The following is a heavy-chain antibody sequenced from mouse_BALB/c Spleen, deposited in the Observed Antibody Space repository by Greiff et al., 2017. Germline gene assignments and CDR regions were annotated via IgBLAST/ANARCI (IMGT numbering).Heavy chain of an antibody. V-gene: IGHV1-5*01. CDR2: IYPGNSDT. CDR1: GYTFTSYW. CDR3: TRSLGYYGSSMDY. Sequence: AQLQQSGTVLARPGASVKMSCKASGYTFTSYWMHWVKQRPGQGLEWIGAIYPGNSDTSYNQKFKGKAKLTAVTSTSTAYMELSSLTNEDSAVYYCTRSLGYYGSSMDYWGQGTSVTVSS. D-gene: IGHD2-2*01. J-gene: IGHJ4*01.